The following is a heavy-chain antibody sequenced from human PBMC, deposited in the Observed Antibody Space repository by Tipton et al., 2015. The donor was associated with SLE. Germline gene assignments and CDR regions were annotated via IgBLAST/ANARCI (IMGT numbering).Heavy chain of an antibody. Sequence: QLVQSGAEVKKPGASVKVSCKASGYTFAGYGITWVRQAPGQGLEWMGWVSGNNDITHYAQKLQGRVTMTTDTSTSTAYMELRSLRSDVTAVYYCARKGGVDSDYWGQGTLVSVSS. CDR3: ARKGGVDSDY. CDR2: VSGNNDIT. J-gene: IGHJ4*02. CDR1: GYTFAGYG. V-gene: IGHV1-18*01. D-gene: IGHD5-12*01.